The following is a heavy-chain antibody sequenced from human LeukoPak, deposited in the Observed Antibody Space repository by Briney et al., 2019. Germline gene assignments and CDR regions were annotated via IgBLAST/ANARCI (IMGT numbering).Heavy chain of an antibody. CDR1: GFTFSSYA. V-gene: IGHV3-30-3*01. CDR2: ISYDGSNK. Sequence: GRSLRLSCAASGFTFSSYAMHWVRQAPGKGLEWVAVISYDGSNKYYADSVKGRFTISRDNSKNTLYLQMNSLGAEDTAVYYCARSGYSYGSYYFDYWGQGTLVTVSS. D-gene: IGHD5-18*01. J-gene: IGHJ4*02. CDR3: ARSGYSYGSYYFDY.